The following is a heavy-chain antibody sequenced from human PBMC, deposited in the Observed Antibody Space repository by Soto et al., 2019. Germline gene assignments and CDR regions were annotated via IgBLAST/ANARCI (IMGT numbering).Heavy chain of an antibody. V-gene: IGHV1-8*01. Sequence: ASVKVSCKASGYTFTSYDINWVRQATGQGLEWMGWMNPDNGNTGYAQKFQGRVTMTRNTSISTAYMELSSLRSEDTAVYYCARGGQLVPDNSFDPWGQGTLVTVSS. CDR1: GYTFTSYD. J-gene: IGHJ5*02. CDR2: MNPDNGNT. CDR3: ARGGQLVPDNSFDP. D-gene: IGHD6-6*01.